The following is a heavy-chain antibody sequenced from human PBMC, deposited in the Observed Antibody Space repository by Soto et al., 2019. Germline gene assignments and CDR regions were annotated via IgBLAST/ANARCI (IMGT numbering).Heavy chain of an antibody. CDR1: GFTFEDYA. Sequence: EVQLVESGGGLVQPGTSLRLSCAASGFTFEDYAMHWVRQVPGKGLEWVSGIHWNSSIVGYGDSVKGRFTIFRDNAQNSLFLQMNSLRPEDTALYYCAKTPGKTGWSHFDYWGQGTLVTVSS. D-gene: IGHD6-19*01. J-gene: IGHJ4*02. CDR3: AKTPGKTGWSHFDY. V-gene: IGHV3-9*01. CDR2: IHWNSSIV.